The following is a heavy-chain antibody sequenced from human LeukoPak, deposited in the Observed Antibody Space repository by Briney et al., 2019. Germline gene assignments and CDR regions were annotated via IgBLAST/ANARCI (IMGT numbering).Heavy chain of an antibody. Sequence: SETLSLTCTVSGGSISSYYWSWIRQPAGTALEWIGRIYTSGTITYNPSLKSRVTMSVDTSKNQFSLKLSSVTVADTAVYYCARDSGTTGEVKFDPWGQGTLVTVSS. V-gene: IGHV4-4*07. CDR2: IYTSGTI. CDR1: GGSISSYY. J-gene: IGHJ5*02. D-gene: IGHD3-10*01. CDR3: ARDSGTTGEVKFDP.